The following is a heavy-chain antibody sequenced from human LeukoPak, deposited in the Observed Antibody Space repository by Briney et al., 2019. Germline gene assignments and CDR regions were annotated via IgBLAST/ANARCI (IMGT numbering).Heavy chain of an antibody. Sequence: SETLSLTCTVSGGSISSYYWSWTRQPPGKGLEWIGYIYYSGSTNYNPSLKSRVTISVDTSKNQFSLKLSSVTAAGTAVYYCARGAVAGYLNAPLDYWGQGTLVTVSS. J-gene: IGHJ4*02. V-gene: IGHV4-59*01. D-gene: IGHD6-13*01. CDR1: GGSISSYY. CDR2: IYYSGST. CDR3: ARGAVAGYLNAPLDY.